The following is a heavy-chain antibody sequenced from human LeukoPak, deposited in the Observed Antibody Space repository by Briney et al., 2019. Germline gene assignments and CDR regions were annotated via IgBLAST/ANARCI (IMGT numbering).Heavy chain of an antibody. D-gene: IGHD6-13*01. J-gene: IGHJ4*02. Sequence: PGGSLRLSCAASGFTFSRHWMSWVRQAPGKGLEWVANIKEDGSEKYYVDSMKGRFTISRDNARNSLYLQMNSLRAEGTAVYYCAREVHAAVTDFDYWGQGTLVTVSS. V-gene: IGHV3-7*01. CDR2: IKEDGSEK. CDR1: GFTFSRHW. CDR3: AREVHAAVTDFDY.